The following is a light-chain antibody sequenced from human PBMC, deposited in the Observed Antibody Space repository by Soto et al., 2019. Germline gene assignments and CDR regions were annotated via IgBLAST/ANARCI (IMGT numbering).Light chain of an antibody. Sequence: EIVMTQSPATLSVSPGERVTLSCRASQSVSSNLAWYQQKPGQAPRLLIYGASTRATGIPARFSGSGSGTEFTLTISSLQSEDLAVYYCQQYNNWPLTFGGGTKVEIK. CDR3: QQYNNWPLT. CDR1: QSVSSN. CDR2: GAS. V-gene: IGKV3-15*01. J-gene: IGKJ4*01.